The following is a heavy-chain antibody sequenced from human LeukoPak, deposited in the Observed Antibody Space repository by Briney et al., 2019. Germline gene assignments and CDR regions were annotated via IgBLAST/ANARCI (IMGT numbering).Heavy chain of an antibody. J-gene: IGHJ6*03. CDR3: ARNYYYYYMDV. Sequence: PSETLSLTCSVSGGSLSGYYWSWIRQPPGTGLEWIGYIYSSGSTNYNPSLKSRVTISVDTSKNQFSLNLTSVTAADTALYYCARNYYYYYMDVWGKGTTVTVSS. V-gene: IGHV4-59*08. CDR1: GGSLSGYY. CDR2: IYSSGST.